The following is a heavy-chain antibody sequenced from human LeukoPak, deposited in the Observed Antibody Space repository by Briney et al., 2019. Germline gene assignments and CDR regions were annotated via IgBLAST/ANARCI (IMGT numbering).Heavy chain of an antibody. V-gene: IGHV4-59*08. CDR3: ASAPRQGSIGGLDY. Sequence: SETLSLTCTVSGDSISNYYWTWIRQPPGKGLEWIGYIYYSGNTNYNPSLKSRVTISLDTSKNHFSLKLSSVTAADTALYYCASAPRQGSIGGLDYWGQGTLVTVSS. CDR2: IYYSGNT. J-gene: IGHJ4*02. D-gene: IGHD3-16*01. CDR1: GDSISNYY.